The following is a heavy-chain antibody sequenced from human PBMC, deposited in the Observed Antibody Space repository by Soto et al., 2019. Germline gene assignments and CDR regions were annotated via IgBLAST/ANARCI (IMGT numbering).Heavy chain of an antibody. Sequence: QMQLVQSGPEVKKPGTSVKVSCKASGFTLTSADVQWVRQTRGQRLEWIGWIVGGSGSTNYAQQFQGRLAITRDMSTSQVYMERSSLTAVDTAVYYCAAVWSRRPVDFWGQWTVVTVSS. CDR2: IVGGSGST. J-gene: IGHJ4*02. D-gene: IGHD3-3*01. CDR1: GFTLTSAD. V-gene: IGHV1-58*01. CDR3: AAVWSRRPVDF.